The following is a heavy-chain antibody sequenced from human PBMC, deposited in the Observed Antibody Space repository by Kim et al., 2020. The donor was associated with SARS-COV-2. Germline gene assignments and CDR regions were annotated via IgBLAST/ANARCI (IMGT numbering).Heavy chain of an antibody. Sequence: SETLSLTCAVYGGSFSGYYWSWIRQPPGKGLEWIGEINHSGSTNYNPSLKSRVTISVDTSKNQFSLKLSSVTAADTAVYYCARFHIVVVTAIPTHKGSFDPWGQGTLVTVSS. D-gene: IGHD2-21*02. CDR2: INHSGST. CDR1: GGSFSGYY. V-gene: IGHV4-34*01. J-gene: IGHJ5*02. CDR3: ARFHIVVVTAIPTHKGSFDP.